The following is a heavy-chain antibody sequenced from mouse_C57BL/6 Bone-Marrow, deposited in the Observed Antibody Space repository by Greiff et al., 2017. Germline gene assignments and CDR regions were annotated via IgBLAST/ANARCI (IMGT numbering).Heavy chain of an antibody. CDR1: GYTFTDYY. V-gene: IGHV1-19*01. J-gene: IGHJ2*01. CDR2: INPYNGGT. Sequence: EVQLVESGPVLVKPGASVKMSCKASGYTFTDYYMNWVKQSHGKSLEWIGVINPYNGGTSYNQKFKGKATLTVDKSSSTAYMELNSLTSEDSAVYYCARVPYYGSSPFYFDYWGQGTTLTVSS. CDR3: ARVPYYGSSPFYFDY. D-gene: IGHD1-1*01.